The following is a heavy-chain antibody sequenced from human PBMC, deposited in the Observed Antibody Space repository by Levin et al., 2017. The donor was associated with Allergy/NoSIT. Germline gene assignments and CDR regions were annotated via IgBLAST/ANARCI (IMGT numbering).Heavy chain of an antibody. V-gene: IGHV3-7*01. J-gene: IGHJ3*02. Sequence: GGSLRLSCAASGLSFSSHWMSWVRQAPGKGLEWVANIKQDGSEKNYVDTVKGRFTISRDNAKNSLYLQMNSLRAEDTAVYYCGSSSWAKGEAFDIWGQGTMVTVSS. CDR1: GLSFSSHW. CDR3: GSSSWAKGEAFDI. CDR2: IKQDGSEK. D-gene: IGHD6-13*01.